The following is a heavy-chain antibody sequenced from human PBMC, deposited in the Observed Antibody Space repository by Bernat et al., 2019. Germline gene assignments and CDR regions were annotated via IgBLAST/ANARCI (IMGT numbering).Heavy chain of an antibody. CDR1: GFTFSSYG. CDR2: IWYDGSNK. CDR3: ARGRATIFGNRYYYGMDV. V-gene: IGHV3-33*01. Sequence: QVQLVESGGGVVQPGRSLRLSCAASGFTFSSYGMHWFRQAPGKGLEWVADIWYDGSNKYYADSVKGRFTISRDNSKNTLYLQMNSLRAEDTAVYYCARGRATIFGNRYYYGMDVWGQGTTVTVSS. J-gene: IGHJ6*02. D-gene: IGHD3-3*01.